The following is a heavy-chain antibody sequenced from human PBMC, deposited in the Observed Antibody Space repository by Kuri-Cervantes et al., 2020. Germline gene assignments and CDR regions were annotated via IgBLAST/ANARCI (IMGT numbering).Heavy chain of an antibody. D-gene: IGHD3-9*01. CDR3: ARDHYDILTGYYITPVAFDY. CDR2: INPNSGGT. J-gene: IGHJ4*02. CDR1: AYTFTGYY. Sequence: ASVKDSCKASAYTFTGYYIHWVRQAPGQGLEWMGWINPNSGGTNYAQKFQGRVTMTRDTSISTAYMELNGLRSDDAAVYYCARDHYDILTGYYITPVAFDYWGQGNLVTVSS. V-gene: IGHV1-2*02.